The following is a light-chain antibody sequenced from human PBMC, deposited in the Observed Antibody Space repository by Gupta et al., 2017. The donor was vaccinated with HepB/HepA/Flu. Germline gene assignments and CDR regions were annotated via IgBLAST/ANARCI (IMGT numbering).Light chain of an antibody. V-gene: IGLV1-40*01. Sequence: QSVLTQPPSVSGAPGQRVTISCTGSSSNIGAGYGVHWYQKLPGTAPRLRIYTNDNRPSVVPDRFSASKSGTSASLAITGLQAEDEADYYCQSFDSGLTGPLFGGGTKLTVL. CDR3: QSFDSGLTGPL. J-gene: IGLJ3*02. CDR1: SSNIGAGYG. CDR2: TND.